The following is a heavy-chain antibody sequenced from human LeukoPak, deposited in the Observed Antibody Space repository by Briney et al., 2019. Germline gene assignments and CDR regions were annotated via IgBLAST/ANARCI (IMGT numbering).Heavy chain of an antibody. D-gene: IGHD3-22*01. CDR2: IYYSGST. CDR3: ARESHYDSSGYYSPHFDY. J-gene: IGHJ4*02. V-gene: IGHV4-59*01. Sequence: PSETLSLTCTVSGGSISSYYWSWIRQPPGEGLEWIGYIYYSGSTNYNPSLKSRVTISVDTSKNQFPLKLSSVTAADTAVYYCARESHYDSSGYYSPHFDYWGQGTLVTVSS. CDR1: GGSISSYY.